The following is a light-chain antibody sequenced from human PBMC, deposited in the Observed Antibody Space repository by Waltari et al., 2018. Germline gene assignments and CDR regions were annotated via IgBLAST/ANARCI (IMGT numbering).Light chain of an antibody. J-gene: IGKJ2*03. CDR3: QQYNSAPYS. CDR2: KSS. Sequence: DIQMTQSPSSLSASVGDRVTITCRASQGISSWLAWYQQKPGKAPRLLIYKSSTLQSGVPSRFSGSGSWTYFTLTISSLQPEDFATYYCQQYNSAPYSFGQGTKVEIK. CDR1: QGISSW. V-gene: IGKV1-12*01.